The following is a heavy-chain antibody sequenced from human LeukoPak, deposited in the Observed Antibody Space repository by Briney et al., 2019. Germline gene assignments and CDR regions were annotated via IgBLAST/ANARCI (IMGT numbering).Heavy chain of an antibody. V-gene: IGHV4-31*03. CDR3: ARAILTPSGYVWYFDL. CDR1: GGSISSGVYY. Sequence: PSQTLSLTCTVSGGSISSGVYYWTWIRQLPGTGLQWIGYIYYSGSAYYNPSLKSRVTMSVDTSTNRFSLEVSSVTAADTAVYYCARAILTPSGYVWYFDLWGRGTLVTVSS. CDR2: IYYSGSA. J-gene: IGHJ2*01. D-gene: IGHD3-3*01.